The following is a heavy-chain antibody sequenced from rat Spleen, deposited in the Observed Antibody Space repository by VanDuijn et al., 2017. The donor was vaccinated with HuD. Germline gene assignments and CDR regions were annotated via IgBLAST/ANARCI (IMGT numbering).Heavy chain of an antibody. J-gene: IGHJ1*01. D-gene: IGHD1-4*01. CDR1: GFTFSDYY. Sequence: EVQLVESDGGLVQPGRSLKLSCAASGFTFSDYYMAWVRQAPTKGLEWVATISTGGGNTYYRDSVKGRFTISRDNAKNTQYLQMDSLRSEDTATYYCAIKDNLYWYFDFWGPGTMVTVSS. CDR2: ISTGGGNT. CDR3: AIKDNLYWYFDF. V-gene: IGHV5S13*01.